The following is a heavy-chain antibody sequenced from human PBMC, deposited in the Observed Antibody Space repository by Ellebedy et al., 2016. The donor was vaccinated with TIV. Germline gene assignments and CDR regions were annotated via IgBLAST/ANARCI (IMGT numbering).Heavy chain of an antibody. CDR3: ARNDFWSGYPHIHYYYYYMDV. CDR1: GGSVSSGSYY. J-gene: IGHJ6*03. D-gene: IGHD3-3*01. CDR2: IYYSGST. Sequence: SETLSLTXTVSGGSVSSGSYYWSWIRQPPGKGLEWIGYIYYSGSTNYNPSLKSRVTISVDTSKNQFSLKLSSVTAADTAVYYCARNDFWSGYPHIHYYYYYMDVWGKGTTVTVSS. V-gene: IGHV4-61*01.